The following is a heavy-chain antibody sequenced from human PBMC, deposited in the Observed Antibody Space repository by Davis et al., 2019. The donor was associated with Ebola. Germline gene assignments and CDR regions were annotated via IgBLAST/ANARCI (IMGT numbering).Heavy chain of an antibody. D-gene: IGHD1-26*01. CDR3: ARARGRWDVGGYLLGH. CDR2: VSADDDDR. CDR1: GYNFTTYG. V-gene: IGHV1-18*01. Sequence: ASVTVTCKASGYNFTTYGFSWVRQAPGQGLEWMGWVSADDDDRKYAEKFQGRVTMTTDSSTSTAYMELRGLTYDDTAVYFCARARGRWDVGGYLLGHWGQGTLVTVSS. J-gene: IGHJ4*02.